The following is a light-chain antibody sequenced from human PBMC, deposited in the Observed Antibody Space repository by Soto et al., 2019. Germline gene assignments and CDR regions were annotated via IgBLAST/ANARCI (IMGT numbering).Light chain of an antibody. Sequence: DIQMTQSPSTLSASVGDIVTITCRASQSINSWLAWYQQKPGKAPKFLIYDASSLESGVPSRFSGSGSGTEFTLTISILQPDDFATYYCQQYNSYWTFGQGTKVEIK. CDR2: DAS. CDR1: QSINSW. V-gene: IGKV1-5*01. CDR3: QQYNSYWT. J-gene: IGKJ1*01.